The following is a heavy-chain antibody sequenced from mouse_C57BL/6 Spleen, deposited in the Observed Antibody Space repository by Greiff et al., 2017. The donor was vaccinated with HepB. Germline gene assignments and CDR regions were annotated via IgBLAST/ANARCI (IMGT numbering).Heavy chain of an antibody. CDR3: ARDYYGSSYVTGYFDV. CDR1: GYTFTDYY. J-gene: IGHJ1*03. D-gene: IGHD1-1*01. Sequence: EVQLQQSGPELVKPGASVKISCKASGYTFTDYYMNWVKQSHGKSLEWIGDINPNNGGTSYNQKFKGKATLTVDKSSSTAYMELRSLASEDAAVYYWARDYYGSSYVTGYFDVWGTGTTVTVSS. V-gene: IGHV1-26*01. CDR2: INPNNGGT.